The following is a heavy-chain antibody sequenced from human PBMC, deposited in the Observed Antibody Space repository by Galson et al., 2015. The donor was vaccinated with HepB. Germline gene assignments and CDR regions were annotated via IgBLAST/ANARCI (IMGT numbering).Heavy chain of an antibody. V-gene: IGHV1-69*02. CDR3: ARIAPPPVDYYGMDV. CDR2: IIPLLGEA. Sequence: SCKASGGTFGKYSIIWVRQTPGQGLEWMGKIIPLLGEAKSAQRFQGRVTITADRSTRTAYMELNSLTSEDTAIYYCARIAPPPVDYYGMDVWGQGTTVTVSS. CDR1: GGTFGKYS. J-gene: IGHJ6*01. D-gene: IGHD1-14*01.